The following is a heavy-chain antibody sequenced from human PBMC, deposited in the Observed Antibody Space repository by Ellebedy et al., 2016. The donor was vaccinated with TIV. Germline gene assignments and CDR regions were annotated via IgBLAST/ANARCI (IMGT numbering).Heavy chain of an antibody. CDR3: ARGCGYSYGYWGSLGYYFDY. CDR2: INHSGST. D-gene: IGHD5-18*01. Sequence: SETLSLTCAVYGGSFSGYYWSWIRQPPGKGLEWIGEINHSGSTNYNPSLKSRVTISVDTSKNQFSLKLSSVTAADTAVYYCARGCGYSYGYWGSLGYYFDYWGQGTLVTVSS. V-gene: IGHV4-34*01. J-gene: IGHJ4*02. CDR1: GGSFSGYY.